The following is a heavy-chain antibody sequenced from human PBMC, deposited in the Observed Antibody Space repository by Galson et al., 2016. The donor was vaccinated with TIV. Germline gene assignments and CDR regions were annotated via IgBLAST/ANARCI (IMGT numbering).Heavy chain of an antibody. D-gene: IGHD3-10*01. CDR3: ARAAGRNGATCHATCESFDF. CDR2: TYCRSRCYY. J-gene: IGHJ3*01. V-gene: IGHV6-1*01. Sequence: CAISGDSVSSNSAAWNWIRQSPSSGLEWLGRTYCRSRCYYDYAVSVKSRITIESDTSKNQISLQLNSVTSEDTAVYYCARAAGRNGATCHATCESFDFWGQGTKVTVSS. CDR1: GDSVSSNSAA.